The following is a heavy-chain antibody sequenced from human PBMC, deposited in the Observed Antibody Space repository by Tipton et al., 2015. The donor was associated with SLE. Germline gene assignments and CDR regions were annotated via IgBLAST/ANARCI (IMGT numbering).Heavy chain of an antibody. V-gene: IGHV4-59*01. D-gene: IGHD2-21*01. Sequence: TLSLTCTVSGGSISSYYWSWIRQPPGKGLEWIGYIYYSGSTNYNPSLKSRVTISVDTSKNQFSLKLSSVTAADTAVYYCARGWNCGGDCSFDPWGQGSLVTVSS. CDR2: IYYSGST. CDR3: ARGWNCGGDCSFDP. CDR1: GGSISSYY. J-gene: IGHJ5*02.